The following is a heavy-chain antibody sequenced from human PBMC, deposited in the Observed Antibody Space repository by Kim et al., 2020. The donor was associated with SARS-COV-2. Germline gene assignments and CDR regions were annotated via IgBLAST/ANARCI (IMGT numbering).Heavy chain of an antibody. CDR2: ISGSGGST. Sequence: GGSLRLSCAASGFTFSSYAMSWVRQAPGKGLEWVSAISGSGGSTYYADSVKGRFTISRDNSKNTLYLQMNSLRAEDTAVYYCAKGYRLYDYGGNAADYWGQGTLVTVSS. CDR3: AKGYRLYDYGGNAADY. CDR1: GFTFSSYA. D-gene: IGHD4-17*01. V-gene: IGHV3-23*01. J-gene: IGHJ4*02.